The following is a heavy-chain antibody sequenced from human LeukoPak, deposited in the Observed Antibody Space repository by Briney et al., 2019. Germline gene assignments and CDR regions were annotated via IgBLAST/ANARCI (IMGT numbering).Heavy chain of an antibody. CDR2: IYSGGST. CDR1: GFTVSSNY. J-gene: IGHJ6*02. D-gene: IGHD5-18*01. CDR3: ARDGTREYSYGYPYYYYGMDV. Sequence: GGSLRLSCAASGFTVSSNYMSWVRQAPGKGLEWVSVIYSGGSTYYADSVKGQFTISRDNSKNTLYLQMNSLRAEDTAVYYCARDGTREYSYGYPYYYYGMDVWGQGTTVTVSS. V-gene: IGHV3-53*01.